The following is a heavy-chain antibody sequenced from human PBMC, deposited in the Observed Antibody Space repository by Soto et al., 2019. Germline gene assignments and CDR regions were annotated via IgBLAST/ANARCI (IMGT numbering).Heavy chain of an antibody. Sequence: GGSLRLSCKGSGYSFTSYWIGWVRQMPGKGLEWMGIIYPGDSDTRYSPSFQGQVTISANKSISTAYLQWSSLKASDTAMYYCSRGSIAARPGDPYFFDYWGQGTLVTVSS. V-gene: IGHV5-51*01. J-gene: IGHJ4*02. D-gene: IGHD6-6*01. CDR1: GYSFTSYW. CDR2: IYPGDSDT. CDR3: SRGSIAARPGDPYFFDY.